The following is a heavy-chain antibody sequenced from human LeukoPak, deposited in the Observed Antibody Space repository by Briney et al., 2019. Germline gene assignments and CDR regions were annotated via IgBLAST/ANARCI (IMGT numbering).Heavy chain of an antibody. V-gene: IGHV3-23*01. CDR3: AKDRSWGLDY. CDR2: LSGSGDTT. CDR1: GFIFNSYG. D-gene: IGHD7-27*01. J-gene: IGHJ4*02. Sequence: PGGSLRLSCAASGFIFNSYGMSWVRQAPGKGLEWVSALSGSGDTTYYADSVKGRFTISRDNSKNTLYLQMNSPRVEDTAIYYCAKDRSWGLDYWGQGTLVTVSS.